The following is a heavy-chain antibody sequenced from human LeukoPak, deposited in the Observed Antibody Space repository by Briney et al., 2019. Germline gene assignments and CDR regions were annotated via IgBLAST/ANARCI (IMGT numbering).Heavy chain of an antibody. CDR2: IYYTGCT. D-gene: IGHD3-22*01. Sequence: SQTLSLTCTVSAGSISSGDYYWRWIRQPPGKGLECIRYIYYTGCTQYNPSINSRVTISVDTSENQFSLKLSSVTAADTAVYYSARERYRSSGYSNWGQGTLVTVSS. V-gene: IGHV4-30-4*01. CDR1: AGSISSGDYY. CDR3: ARERYRSSGYSN. J-gene: IGHJ4*02.